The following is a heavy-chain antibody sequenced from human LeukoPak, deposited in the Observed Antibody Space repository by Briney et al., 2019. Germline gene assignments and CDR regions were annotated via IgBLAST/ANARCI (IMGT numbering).Heavy chain of an antibody. CDR2: ISVYANT. V-gene: IGHV1-18*01. D-gene: IGHD6-19*01. CDR3: ARGGTSGWRTPNDDY. Sequence: ASVKVSCKASGYTFTNYGISWVRHAPGQGLEWMGWISVYANTNYAQKLQGRVTMTTDTSTSTAYMELRNLRSDDTAIYYCARGGTSGWRTPNDDYWGQGALVTVSS. J-gene: IGHJ4*02. CDR1: GYTFTNYG.